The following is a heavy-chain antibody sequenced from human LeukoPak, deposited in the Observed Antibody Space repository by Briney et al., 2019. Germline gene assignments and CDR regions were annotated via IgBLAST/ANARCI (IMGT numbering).Heavy chain of an antibody. CDR2: ISAYNGNT. CDR1: GYTYTCYG. D-gene: IGHD3-22*01. J-gene: IGHJ3*02. CDR3: MIVEETVAVIKEGVIDI. Sequence: ASVKDTFLCTGYTYTCYGISALRQAPGQGLEWMGWISAYNGNTNYAQKLQGRVTMTTDTSTSTAYMELRNLRSDDTGVYSCMIVEETVAVIKEGVIDIWGQGTMVTVSS. V-gene: IGHV1-18*01.